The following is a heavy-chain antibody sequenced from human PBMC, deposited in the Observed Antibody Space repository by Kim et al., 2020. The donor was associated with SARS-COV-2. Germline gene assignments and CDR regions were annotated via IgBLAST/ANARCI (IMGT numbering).Heavy chain of an antibody. CDR3: TTGWAYGGNSVFN. J-gene: IGHJ4*02. CDR1: GFTFSNAW. D-gene: IGHD2-21*02. CDR2: IKSKTDGGTT. V-gene: IGHV3-15*01. Sequence: GGSLRLSCAASGFTFSNAWMSWVRQAPGKGLEWVGRIKSKTDGGTTDYAAPVKGRFTISRDDSKNTLYLQMNSLKTEDTAVYYCTTGWAYGGNSVFNWGQGTLVTVSS.